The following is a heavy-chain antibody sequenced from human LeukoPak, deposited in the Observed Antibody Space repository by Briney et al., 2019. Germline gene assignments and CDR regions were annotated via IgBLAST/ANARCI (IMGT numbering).Heavy chain of an antibody. Sequence: GGSLRLSCAASGFTFDDYDMSWVRQAPGKGLEWVGRIKSKTDGGTTDYAAPVKGRFTISRDDSKNTLYLQMNSLKTEDTAVYYCTTGISIFNYYYYYMDVWGKGTTVTISS. V-gene: IGHV3-15*01. CDR3: TTGISIFNYYYYYMDV. CDR1: GFTFDDYD. D-gene: IGHD3-3*02. CDR2: IKSKTDGGTT. J-gene: IGHJ6*03.